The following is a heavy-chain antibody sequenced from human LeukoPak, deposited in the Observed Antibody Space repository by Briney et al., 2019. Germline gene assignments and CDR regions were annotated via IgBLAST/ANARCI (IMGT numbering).Heavy chain of an antibody. Sequence: ASVKVPCKASGYTFTSYYMHWVRQAPGQGLEWMGIINPSGGSTSYAQKFQGRVTVTRDTSTSTVYMELSSLRSEDTAVYYCARELYSGSYYYWGQGTLVTVSS. CDR2: INPSGGST. V-gene: IGHV1-46*01. CDR1: GYTFTSYY. J-gene: IGHJ4*02. D-gene: IGHD1-26*01. CDR3: ARELYSGSYYY.